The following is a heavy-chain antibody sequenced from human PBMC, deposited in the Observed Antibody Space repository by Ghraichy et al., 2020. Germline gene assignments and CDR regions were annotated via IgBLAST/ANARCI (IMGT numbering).Heavy chain of an antibody. Sequence: GESLNISCAASGFTFSRYSMNWVRQAPGKGLEWVSTISSSSTYIYYADSVKGRFTISRDNAKNSLYLQMNSLRADDTAVYYCARDLSLAMPGGFDYWGQGTLVTASS. CDR1: GFTFSRYS. J-gene: IGHJ4*02. CDR3: ARDLSLAMPGGFDY. CDR2: ISSSSTYI. V-gene: IGHV3-21*01. D-gene: IGHD2-2*01.